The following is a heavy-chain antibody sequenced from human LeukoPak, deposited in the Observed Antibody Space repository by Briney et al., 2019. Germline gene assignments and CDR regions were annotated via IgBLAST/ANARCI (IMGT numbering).Heavy chain of an antibody. CDR2: INHSGST. V-gene: IGHV4-34*01. CDR1: GGSFSGYY. Sequence: SETLSLTCAVYGGSFSGYYWSWIRQPPGKGLEWIGEINHSGSTNYNPSLKSRVTISVDTSKNQFSLKLSSVTAADTAVYYCARGRIMTSNDYWGQGTLVTVSS. D-gene: IGHD3-16*01. J-gene: IGHJ4*02. CDR3: ARGRIMTSNDY.